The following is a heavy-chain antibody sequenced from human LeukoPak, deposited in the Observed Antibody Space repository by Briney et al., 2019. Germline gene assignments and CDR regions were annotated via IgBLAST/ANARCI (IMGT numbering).Heavy chain of an antibody. CDR1: GFSFNIYS. CDR3: ARVGGRGIDY. CDR2: TGSIGSTI. V-gene: IGHV3-48*01. J-gene: IGHJ4*02. Sequence: PGGSLRLSCSASGFSFNIYSMSWVRQSPGKGLEWIAYTGSIGSTIHYADSVKGRFTISRGNAKKSLYLQMDTLRGDDTAVYYCARVGGRGIDYWGQGSLVSVSS.